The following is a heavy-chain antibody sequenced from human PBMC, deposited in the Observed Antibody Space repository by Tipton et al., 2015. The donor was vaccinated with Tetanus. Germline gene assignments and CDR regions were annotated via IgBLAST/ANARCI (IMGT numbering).Heavy chain of an antibody. Sequence: TLSLTCAVYGGSFSGYNWSWIRQPPGKGLEWIGDINHSGSTNYSPSLKSRVTISVDTSKNQFSLKLRPVTAADTAVYYCATSGGGHCGAKCLINFFDPWGQGTLVTVSS. CDR3: ATSGGGHCGAKCLINFFDP. J-gene: IGHJ5*02. V-gene: IGHV4-34*01. CDR1: GGSFSGYN. CDR2: INHSGST. D-gene: IGHD2-15*01.